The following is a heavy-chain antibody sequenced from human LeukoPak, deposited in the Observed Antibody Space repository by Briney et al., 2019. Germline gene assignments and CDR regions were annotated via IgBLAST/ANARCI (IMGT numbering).Heavy chain of an antibody. D-gene: IGHD2-21*01. J-gene: IGHJ4*02. CDR2: INSDGTST. V-gene: IGHV3-74*01. CDR1: GFTFTSYW. Sequence: GGSLRLSCAASGFTFTSYWMHWVRHAPGKGLVWVSRINSDGTSTAYADSVKGRFTISRDNAKDMLYLQMNSLRAEDTAVYYCACDRYYHPDYWGQGTLVTVSS. CDR3: ACDRYYHPDY.